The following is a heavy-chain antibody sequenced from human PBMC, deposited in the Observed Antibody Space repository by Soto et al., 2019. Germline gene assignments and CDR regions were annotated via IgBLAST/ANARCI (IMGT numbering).Heavy chain of an antibody. CDR1: GGSISSSSYY. D-gene: IGHD4-17*01. J-gene: IGHJ6*02. CDR2: IYYSGST. V-gene: IGHV4-39*01. Sequence: QLQLQESGPGLVKPSETLSLTCTVSGGSISSSSYYWGWIRQPPGKGLEWIGSIYYSGSTYYNPSLKSRVTISVDTSKNQFSVKLSSVTAADTAVYYCARSLTTVVTMDVWRQGTTVTVSS. CDR3: ARSLTTVVTMDV.